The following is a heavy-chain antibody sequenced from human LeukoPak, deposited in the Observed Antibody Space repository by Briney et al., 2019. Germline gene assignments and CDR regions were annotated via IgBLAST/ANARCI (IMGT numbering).Heavy chain of an antibody. CDR2: IKHDGSVQ. CDR3: ARDPEDYYDSSAYYDGFDM. CDR1: GFTFSSYW. V-gene: IGHV3-7*01. Sequence: PGGSLRLSCAASGFTFSSYWMSWVRQAPGKGLEWVANIKHDGSVQYCVDSVKGRFTISRDNAKNSLCLQMNSLRAEDTAVYYCARDPEDYYDSSAYYDGFDMWGQGTMVTVSS. D-gene: IGHD3-22*01. J-gene: IGHJ3*02.